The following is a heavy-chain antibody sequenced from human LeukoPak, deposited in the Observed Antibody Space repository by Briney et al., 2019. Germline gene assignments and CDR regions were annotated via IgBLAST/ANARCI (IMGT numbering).Heavy chain of an antibody. Sequence: GGSLRLSCAASGFTFSSYAMSWVRQAPGKGLEWVSAISGSGGSTYYADSVKGRFTISRDNSKNTLYLQMNSLRAEDTAVYYCARDDRYSYGYSQSGHFDYWGQGILVTVSS. V-gene: IGHV3-23*01. CDR3: ARDDRYSYGYSQSGHFDY. J-gene: IGHJ4*02. CDR1: GFTFSSYA. D-gene: IGHD5-18*01. CDR2: ISGSGGST.